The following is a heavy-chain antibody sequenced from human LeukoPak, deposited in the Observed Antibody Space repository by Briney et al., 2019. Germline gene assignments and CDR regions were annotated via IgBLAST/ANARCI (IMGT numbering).Heavy chain of an antibody. CDR3: ARGGEDTAMVY. CDR1: GFTFSSYT. Sequence: GGSLRLSCVASGFTFSSYTLDWVRQAPGKGLEWVSSISSSGSYVYYADSVKGRFTISRDNSKNTLYLQMNSLRAEDTAVYYCARGGEDTAMVYWGQGTLVTVSS. CDR2: ISSSGSYV. J-gene: IGHJ4*02. V-gene: IGHV3-21*01. D-gene: IGHD5-18*01.